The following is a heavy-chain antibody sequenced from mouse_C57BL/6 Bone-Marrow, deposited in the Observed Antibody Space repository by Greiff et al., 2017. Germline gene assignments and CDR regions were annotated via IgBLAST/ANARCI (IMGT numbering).Heavy chain of an antibody. J-gene: IGHJ1*03. Sequence: EVQLQESGPVLVKPGASVKMSCKASGYTFTDYYMNWVKQSHGKSLEWIGVINPYNGGTSYNQKFKGKATLTVDKSSSTAYMELNSLTSEDSAVYYCARFGYSWYFDVWGTGTTVTVSS. V-gene: IGHV1-19*01. D-gene: IGHD2-3*01. CDR2: INPYNGGT. CDR3: ARFGYSWYFDV. CDR1: GYTFTDYY.